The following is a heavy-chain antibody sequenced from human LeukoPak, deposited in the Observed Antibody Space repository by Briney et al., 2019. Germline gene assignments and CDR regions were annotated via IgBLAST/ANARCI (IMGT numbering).Heavy chain of an antibody. V-gene: IGHV1-2*02. CDR1: GYTFTGYY. CDR2: INPNSGGT. J-gene: IGHJ4*02. CDR3: ARGSDDFWSGYSPSY. Sequence: VASVQVSCKASGYTFTGYYMHWVRQAPGQGLEWMGWINPNSGGTNYAQKFQGRVTMTRDTSISTAYMELSRLRSDDTAVYYCARGSDDFWSGYSPSYWGQGTLVTVPS. D-gene: IGHD3-3*01.